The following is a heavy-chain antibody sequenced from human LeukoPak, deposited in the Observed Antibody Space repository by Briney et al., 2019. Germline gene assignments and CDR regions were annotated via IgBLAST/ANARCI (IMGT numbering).Heavy chain of an antibody. D-gene: IGHD3-10*01. CDR1: GGSISSYY. CDR3: ARLYGSGTDY. Sequence: SETLSLTCTVSGGSISSYYWSWIRQPPGKGLEWIGYIYYSGSTNYNPSLKSRVTISVDTSKNQFSLKLSSVTAANTAVYYCARLYGSGTDYWGQGTLVTVSS. J-gene: IGHJ4*02. V-gene: IGHV4-59*01. CDR2: IYYSGST.